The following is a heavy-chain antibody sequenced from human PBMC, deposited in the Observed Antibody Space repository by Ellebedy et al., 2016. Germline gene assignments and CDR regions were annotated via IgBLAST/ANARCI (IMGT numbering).Heavy chain of an antibody. Sequence: SETLSLAXAVSGGSISSGGYSWSWIRQPPGKGLEWIGYIYHSGSTYYNPSLKSRVTISVDRSKNQFSLKLSSVTAADTAVYYCARDCITMVRGVISAGGMDVWGQGTTVTVSS. CDR2: IYHSGST. V-gene: IGHV4-30-2*01. J-gene: IGHJ6*02. D-gene: IGHD3-10*01. CDR1: GGSISSGGYS. CDR3: ARDCITMVRGVISAGGMDV.